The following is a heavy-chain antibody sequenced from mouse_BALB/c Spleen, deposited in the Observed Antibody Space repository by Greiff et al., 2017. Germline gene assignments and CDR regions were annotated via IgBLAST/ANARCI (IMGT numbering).Heavy chain of an antibody. J-gene: IGHJ3*01. V-gene: IGHV1S127*01. CDR3: TREDSLFAY. Sequence: QVQLQQSGAELVKPGASVKMSCKASGYTFTSYWMHWVKQRPGQGLEWIGVIDPSDSYTSYNQKFKGKATLTVDTSSSTAYMQLSSLTSEDSAVYYCTREDSLFAYWGQGTLVTVSA. CDR1: GYTFTSYW. CDR2: IDPSDSYT.